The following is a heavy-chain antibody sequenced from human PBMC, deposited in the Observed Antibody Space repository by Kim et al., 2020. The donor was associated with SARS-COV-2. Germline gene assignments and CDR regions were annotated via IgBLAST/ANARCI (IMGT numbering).Heavy chain of an antibody. CDR2: IYYSGST. Sequence: SETLSLTCTVSGGSISSSSYYWGWIRQPPGKGLEWIGSIYYSGSTYYNPSLKSRVTISVDTSKNQFSLKLSSVTAADTAVYYCARHTLSRYQLLLNWFDPWGQGTLVTVSS. CDR1: GGSISSSSYY. V-gene: IGHV4-39*01. CDR3: ARHTLSRYQLLLNWFDP. D-gene: IGHD2-2*01. J-gene: IGHJ5*02.